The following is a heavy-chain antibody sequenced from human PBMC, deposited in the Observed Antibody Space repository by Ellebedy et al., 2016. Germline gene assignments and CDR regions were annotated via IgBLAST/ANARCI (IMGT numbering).Heavy chain of an antibody. J-gene: IGHJ4*02. Sequence: SGPTLVXPTQTLTLTCTFSGFSLSTSGVGVGWIRQPPGKALEWLALIYWDDDKRYSPSLKSRLTITKDTSKNQVVLTMTNMDPVDTATYYCAGIVVVPAAMYYFDYWGQGTLVTVSS. D-gene: IGHD2-2*01. V-gene: IGHV2-5*02. CDR2: IYWDDDK. CDR3: AGIVVVPAAMYYFDY. CDR1: GFSLSTSGVG.